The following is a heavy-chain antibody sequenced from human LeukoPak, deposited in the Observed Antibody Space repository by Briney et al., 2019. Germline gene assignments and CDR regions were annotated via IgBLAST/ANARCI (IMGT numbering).Heavy chain of an antibody. V-gene: IGHV3-11*04. CDR1: GFTFSDHY. CDR3: ARSVLTTDAFDI. CDR2: ISSSGSTI. D-gene: IGHD1-1*01. Sequence: GGSPRLSCAASGFTFSDHYMNWVRQAPGKGLEWVSYISSSGSTIYYADSVKGRFTISRDNAKNSLYLQMNSLRAEDTAVYYCARSVLTTDAFDIWGQGTMVTVSS. J-gene: IGHJ3*02.